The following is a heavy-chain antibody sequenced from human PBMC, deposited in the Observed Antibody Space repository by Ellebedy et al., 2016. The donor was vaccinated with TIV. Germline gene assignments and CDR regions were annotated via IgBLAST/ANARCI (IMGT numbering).Heavy chain of an antibody. CDR2: IYPSDSDT. Sequence: GGSLRLXXQASGYTFTNYWIGWVRQVPGKGLEWTGLIYPSDSDTRVSPSFQGRVTMSADKSITTAYLQWSSLKVSDTAIYYCARRAYNGSLWGGMDVWGQGTSVTVSS. J-gene: IGHJ6*02. CDR3: ARRAYNGSLWGGMDV. V-gene: IGHV5-51*01. CDR1: GYTFTNYW. D-gene: IGHD3-10*01.